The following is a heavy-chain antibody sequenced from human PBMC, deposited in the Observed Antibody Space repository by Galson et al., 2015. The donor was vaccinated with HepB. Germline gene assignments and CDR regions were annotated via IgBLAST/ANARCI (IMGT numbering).Heavy chain of an antibody. Sequence: SLRLSCAAAGFTFGSSAMSWGRQAPGKGLEWVSAISGSGGSTYYADSVKGRFTISRDNSKNTLYLQMNSLRAEDTAVYYCAKDSVGGALNDYFDYWGQGTLVTVSS. CDR1: GFTFGSSA. J-gene: IGHJ4*02. D-gene: IGHD2-15*01. CDR3: AKDSVGGALNDYFDY. V-gene: IGHV3-23*01. CDR2: ISGSGGST.